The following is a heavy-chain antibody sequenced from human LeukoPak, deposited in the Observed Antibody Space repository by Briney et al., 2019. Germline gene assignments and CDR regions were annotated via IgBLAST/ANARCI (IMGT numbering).Heavy chain of an antibody. V-gene: IGHV4-34*01. CDR3: ARERCKPYYFDY. D-gene: IGHD2-8*01. J-gene: IGHJ4*02. CDR2: INHSGST. Sequence: SETLSLTCAVYGGSFSGYYWSWIRQPPGKGLEWIGEINHSGSTNYNPSLKSRVTISVDTSKNQFSLKLSSVTAADTAVYYCARERCKPYYFDYWGQGTLVTVSS. CDR1: GGSFSGYY.